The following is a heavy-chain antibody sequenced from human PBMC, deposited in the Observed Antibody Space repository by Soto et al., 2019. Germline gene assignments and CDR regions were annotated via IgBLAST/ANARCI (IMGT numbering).Heavy chain of an antibody. Sequence: EASVKVSCAACGYSFTSYYMHWVRQAPGQGLEWMGIINPSGGSTSYAQKFQGRVTMTRDTSTSTVYMELSSLRSEDTAVYYCAIKLVVVITTGFDYWGQGTLVTVSS. D-gene: IGHD3-22*01. CDR2: INPSGGST. CDR3: AIKLVVVITTGFDY. CDR1: GYSFTSYY. V-gene: IGHV1-46*01. J-gene: IGHJ4*02.